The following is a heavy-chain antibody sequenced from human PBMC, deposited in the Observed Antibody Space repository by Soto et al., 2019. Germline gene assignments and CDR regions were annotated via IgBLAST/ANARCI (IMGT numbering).Heavy chain of an antibody. J-gene: IGHJ1*01. Sequence: PGGLPRLCCAASGLTFSSYGMHWARQAPGKGLEWVAVISYDGSNKYYAASVKGRFTISRDHSKNTLDRQMNSLRAEDTAVYYCAKDGSRKYFQHWGQGTLVTVSS. CDR1: GLTFSSYG. CDR3: AKDGSRKYFQH. D-gene: IGHD5-12*01. V-gene: IGHV3-30*18. CDR2: ISYDGSNK.